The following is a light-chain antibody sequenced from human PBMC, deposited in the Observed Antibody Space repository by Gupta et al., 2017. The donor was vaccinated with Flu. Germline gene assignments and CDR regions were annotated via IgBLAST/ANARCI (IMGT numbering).Light chain of an antibody. J-gene: IGKJ4*01. Sequence: ERATLSCRASQSIIRDSLAWYQQKPGQPPRLLIHSVFNRATGIPDRFSGSGSGTDFTLTISRLEPEDFAVYYCQQYEGSPLTFGGGTKVEIK. CDR3: QQYEGSPLT. CDR2: SVF. CDR1: QSIIRDS. V-gene: IGKV3-20*01.